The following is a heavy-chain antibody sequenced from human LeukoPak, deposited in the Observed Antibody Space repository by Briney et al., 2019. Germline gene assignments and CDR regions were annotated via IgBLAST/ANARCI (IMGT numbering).Heavy chain of an antibody. CDR1: HFTFVISA. Sequence: GGSLRLSCAASHFTFVISAMNWVRQAPGKGLEWVSAISDSGGSTNYADSVKGRFTISRDNSKNTLYLQMNSLRAADTAVYYCAKDLFSTSWFYFDYWGHGTLVTVSS. J-gene: IGHJ4*01. CDR2: ISDSGGST. V-gene: IGHV3-23*01. D-gene: IGHD6-13*01. CDR3: AKDLFSTSWFYFDY.